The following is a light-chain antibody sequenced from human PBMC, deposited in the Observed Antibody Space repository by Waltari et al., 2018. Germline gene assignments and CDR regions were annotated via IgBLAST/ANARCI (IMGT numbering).Light chain of an antibody. CDR2: SNS. Sequence: QSVLTQPPSASGTPGQRVTIPCSGSSPNNGSNTVNWYQLLPGTAPKLLIYSNSQRPSGVPDRFSGSKSGTSASLAISGLQSEDEADYYCAAAWDDSLNGPVFGGGTKLTVL. J-gene: IGLJ2*01. V-gene: IGLV1-44*01. CDR1: SPNNGSNT. CDR3: AAAWDDSLNGPV.